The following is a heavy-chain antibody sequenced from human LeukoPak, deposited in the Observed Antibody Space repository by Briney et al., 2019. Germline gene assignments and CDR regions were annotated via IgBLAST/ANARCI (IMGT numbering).Heavy chain of an antibody. Sequence: SETLSLTCAVSGGSLSSGGYSWSGIRQPPGKGLEWIGYIYHSGSTYYNPSLKSQVTISVDRSKNQFSLSLSSVTAADTAVYYCARGGNSWHDYWGQGTLVTVSS. J-gene: IGHJ4*02. CDR2: IYHSGST. V-gene: IGHV4-30-2*01. CDR1: GGSLSSGGYS. CDR3: ARGGNSWHDY. D-gene: IGHD6-13*01.